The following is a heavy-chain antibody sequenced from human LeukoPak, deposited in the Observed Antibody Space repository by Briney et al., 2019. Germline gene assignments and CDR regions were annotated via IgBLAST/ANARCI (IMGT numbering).Heavy chain of an antibody. D-gene: IGHD3-10*01. CDR2: ITRGVGST. J-gene: IGHJ4*02. CDR1: GFTFSIYD. CDR3: AKSGPPRWGIWFGEY. Sequence: GGSLRLSCAASGFTFSIYDLSWVRQAPGKGLECVSAITRGVGSTYYADSVKGRFTISRDNSKNTLYLQMNNLRVDDTAVYYCAKSGPPRWGIWFGEYWGQGTLVAVSS. V-gene: IGHV3-23*01.